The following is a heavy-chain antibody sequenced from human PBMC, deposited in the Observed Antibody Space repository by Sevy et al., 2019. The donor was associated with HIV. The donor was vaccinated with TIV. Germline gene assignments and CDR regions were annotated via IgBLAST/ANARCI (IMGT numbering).Heavy chain of an antibody. V-gene: IGHV3-23*01. Sequence: GGSLRLSCAASGFDFSIYSMSWVRQAPGKGLEWVSTLSFGCGKINYADSVKGRFTISRDNSKSSVYRKMNNMRVEDTAVYYCAREGCTKPHDYWGQGTLVTVSS. J-gene: IGHJ4*02. D-gene: IGHD2-8*01. CDR2: LSFGCGKI. CDR3: AREGCTKPHDY. CDR1: GFDFSIYS.